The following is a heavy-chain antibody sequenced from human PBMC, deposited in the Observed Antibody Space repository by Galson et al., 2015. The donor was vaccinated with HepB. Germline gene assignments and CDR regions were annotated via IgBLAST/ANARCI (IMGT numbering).Heavy chain of an antibody. V-gene: IGHV1-24*01. J-gene: IGHJ4*02. D-gene: IGHD3-3*01. CDR3: ATFWSGYYRFDY. CDR1: GYTLTELS. CDR2: FDPEDGET. Sequence: SVKVSCKVSGYTLTELSMHWVRQAPGKGLEWMGGFDPEDGETIYAQKFQGRVTMTEDTSTDTAYMELSSLRSEDTAVYYCATFWSGYYRFDYWGQGTLVTVSS.